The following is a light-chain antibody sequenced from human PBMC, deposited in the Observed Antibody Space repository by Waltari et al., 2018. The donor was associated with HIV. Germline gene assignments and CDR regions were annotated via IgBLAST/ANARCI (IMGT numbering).Light chain of an antibody. V-gene: IGKV4-1*01. CDR3: QQYYDTPYT. Sequence: DIVVTQSPESLAVSLGERATINCKSSQSILYTAGNRPYLALYQQRPVQAPNLLIYWASSRESGVPDRFSGSGSGTDFTLTINSLQAEDVAVYYCQQYYDTPYTFGQGTKVDI. J-gene: IGKJ2*01. CDR2: WAS. CDR1: QSILYTAGNRPY.